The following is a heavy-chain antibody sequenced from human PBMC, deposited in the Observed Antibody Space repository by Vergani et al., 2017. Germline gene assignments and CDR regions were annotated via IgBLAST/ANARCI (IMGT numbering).Heavy chain of an antibody. Sequence: EVQVVESGGGLIKPGGSLRLSCVVSGITFKNAWINWVRQAPGKGLEWIGRIRSKNDGGTADYAAPLKGRFTISRNDSKDSAFLLVNNLKTEDTAVYFCYTDYHDYWCQGTLVTVSS. CDR2: IRSKNDGGTA. J-gene: IGHJ4*02. CDR3: YTDYHDY. V-gene: IGHV3-15*01. CDR1: GITFKNAW. D-gene: IGHD2-2*02.